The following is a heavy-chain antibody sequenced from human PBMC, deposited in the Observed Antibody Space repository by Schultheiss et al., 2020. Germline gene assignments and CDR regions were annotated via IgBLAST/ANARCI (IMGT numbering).Heavy chain of an antibody. D-gene: IGHD3-10*01. J-gene: IGHJ5*02. CDR2: ISYDGSNK. CDR1: GFTFSSYS. V-gene: IGHV3-30*18. CDR3: AKDLNYYGSGSYFVGPFDP. Sequence: GGSLRLSCAASGFTFSSYSMNWVRQAPGKGLEWVAVISYDGSNKYYADSVKGRFTISRDNSKNTLYLQMNSLRAEDTAVYYCAKDLNYYGSGSYFVGPFDPWGQGTLVTVSS.